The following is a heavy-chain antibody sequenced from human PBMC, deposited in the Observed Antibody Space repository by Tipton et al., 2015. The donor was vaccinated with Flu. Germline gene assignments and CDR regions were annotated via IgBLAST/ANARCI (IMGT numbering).Heavy chain of an antibody. V-gene: IGHV4-39*07. D-gene: IGHD2-21*02. Sequence: TLSLTCTVSGGSISTINYYWGWIRQPPGKGLEWIGEINHSGNTNYNPSLKSRVTISGDTSKNQFSLKLSSVTAADTAVYYCATHCVGVCSHAFDIWGQGTMVTVSS. CDR3: ATHCVGVCSHAFDI. J-gene: IGHJ3*02. CDR1: GGSISTINYY. CDR2: INHSGNT.